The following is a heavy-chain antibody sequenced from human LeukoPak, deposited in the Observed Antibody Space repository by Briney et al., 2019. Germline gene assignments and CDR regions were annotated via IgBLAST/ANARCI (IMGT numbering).Heavy chain of an antibody. CDR2: ISGSGGST. V-gene: IGHV3-23*01. Sequence: GGSLRLSCVASGFTFSSYAMSWVRQAPGKGLEWVSAISGSGGSTYYADSVKGRFTISRDNSKNTLYLQMNSLRAEDTAVYYCAKDYYDSSGYRYYFDYWGQGTLVTVSS. D-gene: IGHD3-22*01. J-gene: IGHJ4*02. CDR3: AKDYYDSSGYRYYFDY. CDR1: GFTFSSYA.